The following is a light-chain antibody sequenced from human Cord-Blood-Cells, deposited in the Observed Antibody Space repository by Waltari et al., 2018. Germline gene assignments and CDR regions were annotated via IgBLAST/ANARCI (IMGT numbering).Light chain of an antibody. J-gene: IGLJ3*02. Sequence: QSALTQPASVSGSPGQSITISCTGTSSDVGSYNLVSWYQQHPGKAPKLMIYEGSKRTSGVSNRFSGSKSGNTAYLTISGLQAEYEADYYCCSYAGSSTWVFGGGTKLTVL. CDR1: SSDVGSYNL. V-gene: IGLV2-23*01. CDR3: CSYAGSSTWV. CDR2: EGS.